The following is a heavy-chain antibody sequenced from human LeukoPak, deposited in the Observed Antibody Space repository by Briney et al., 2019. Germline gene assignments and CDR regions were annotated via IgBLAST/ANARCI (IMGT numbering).Heavy chain of an antibody. D-gene: IGHD2-2*01. CDR1: GYTFTGYY. J-gene: IGHJ6*02. CDR3: ARGHCSSTSCYANGYYYGMDV. CDR2: INPNSGGT. Sequence: GASVNVSCKASGYTFTGYYMHWVRQAPGQGLAWMGWINPNSGGTNYAQKFQGRVTMTRDTSISTAYMELSRLRPDDTAVYYCARGHCSSTSCYANGYYYGMDVWGQGTTVTVSS. V-gene: IGHV1-2*02.